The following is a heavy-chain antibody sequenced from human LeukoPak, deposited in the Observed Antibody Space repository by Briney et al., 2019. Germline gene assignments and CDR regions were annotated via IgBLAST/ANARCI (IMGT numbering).Heavy chain of an antibody. CDR3: AKGRSPTYYYYGMDV. V-gene: IGHV3-23*01. Sequence: PGGSLRLSCAASGFTFSSYAMSWVRQAPRKGLEWVSAISGSGGSTYYADSVKGRFTISRDNSKNTLYLQMNSLRAEDTAVYYCAKGRSPTYYYYGMDVWGQGTTVTVSS. D-gene: IGHD3-10*01. CDR1: GFTFSSYA. CDR2: ISGSGGST. J-gene: IGHJ6*02.